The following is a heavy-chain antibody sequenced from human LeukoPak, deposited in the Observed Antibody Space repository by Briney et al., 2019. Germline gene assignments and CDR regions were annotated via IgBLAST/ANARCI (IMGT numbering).Heavy chain of an antibody. CDR3: ARGHALYSSSWFDP. V-gene: IGHV7-4-1*02. D-gene: IGHD6-13*01. J-gene: IGHJ5*02. CDR2: INTNTGNP. CDR1: GYTFTSYA. Sequence: ASVKVSCKASGYTFTSYAMNWVRQAPGQGLEWMGWINTNTGNPTYAQGFTGRFVFSLDTSVSTAYLQISSLKAEDTAVYYCARGHALYSSSWFDPWGQGTLVTVSS.